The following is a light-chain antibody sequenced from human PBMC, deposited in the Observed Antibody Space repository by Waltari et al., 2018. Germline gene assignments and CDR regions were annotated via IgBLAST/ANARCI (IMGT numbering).Light chain of an antibody. CDR3: QQRSNWPWT. V-gene: IGKV3-11*01. CDR2: DAS. Sequence: EIVLTQSPATLSLSPGERATLSCRANESVSHYLAWYQQRPGQAPRLLIYDASNRGTGIPARFSASGSGTDFTLTMSSLEPEDFATYYCQQRSNWPWTFGQGTKVEFK. CDR1: ESVSHY. J-gene: IGKJ1*01.